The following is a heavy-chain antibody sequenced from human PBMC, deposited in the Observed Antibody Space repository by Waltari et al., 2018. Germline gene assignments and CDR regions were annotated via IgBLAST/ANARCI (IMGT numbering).Heavy chain of an antibody. V-gene: IGHV1-2*02. J-gene: IGHJ4*02. CDR1: GYTFTGYY. Sequence: QVQLVQSGAEVKKPGASVKVSCKASGYTFTGYYMHWVRQAPGQGLEWMGWINPNSGGTNYAQKLQGRVTMTRDTSISTAYMELSRLRSDDTAVYYCARDIVTVPFDYWGQGTLVTVSS. CDR3: ARDIVTVPFDY. D-gene: IGHD2-15*01. CDR2: INPNSGGT.